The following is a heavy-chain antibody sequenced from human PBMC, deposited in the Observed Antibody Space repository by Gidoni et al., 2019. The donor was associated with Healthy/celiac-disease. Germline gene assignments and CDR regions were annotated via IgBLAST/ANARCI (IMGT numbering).Heavy chain of an antibody. J-gene: IGHJ5*02. CDR1: GYTFTSYY. D-gene: IGHD6-6*01. V-gene: IGHV1-46*01. CDR2: INPSGGST. CDR3: ARDEGGIAARRGWFDP. Sequence: QVQLVQSGAEVKKPGASLKVSCKASGYTFTSYYMHWVRQAPGQGLEWMGIINPSGGSTSYAQKFQGRVTMTRDTSTSTVYMELSSLRSEDTAVYYCARDEGGIAARRGWFDPWGQGTLVTVSS.